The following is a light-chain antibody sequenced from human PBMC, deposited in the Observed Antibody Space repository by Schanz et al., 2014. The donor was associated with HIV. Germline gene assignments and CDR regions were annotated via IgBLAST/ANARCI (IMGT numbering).Light chain of an antibody. CDR1: QGISNY. CDR2: SAS. J-gene: IGKJ1*01. V-gene: IGKV1-27*01. CDR3: QQYNSDPWT. Sequence: DIQMTQSPSYLSASVGDRITITCRASQGISNYLAWYQQKPGRVPKLLIYSASTLQSGVPSRFSGSGSGTDFTLTISSLQPDDFATYYCQQYNSDPWTFGHGTKVEIK.